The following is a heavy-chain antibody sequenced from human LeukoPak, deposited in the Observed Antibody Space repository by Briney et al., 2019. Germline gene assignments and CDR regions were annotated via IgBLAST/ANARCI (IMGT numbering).Heavy chain of an antibody. J-gene: IGHJ4*02. V-gene: IGHV1-69*01. Sequence: ASVKVPCKASGGTFSNYAINWMRQAPGQGLEWMGGIIPIFGTTNYAQRFQGRLTITADESTSTAYMELSSLRSEDTAVYYCATEGDIVVVVAAHYFDYWGQGTLVTVSS. CDR1: GGTFSNYA. D-gene: IGHD2-15*01. CDR3: ATEGDIVVVVAAHYFDY. CDR2: IIPIFGTT.